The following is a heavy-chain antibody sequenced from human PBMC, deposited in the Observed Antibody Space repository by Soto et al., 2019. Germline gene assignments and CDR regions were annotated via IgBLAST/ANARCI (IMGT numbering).Heavy chain of an antibody. CDR2: IDPSDSYT. V-gene: IGHV5-10-1*01. J-gene: IGHJ6*02. CDR3: ARHPQLDYGGNSPQTYYYYGMDV. CDR1: GYSFTSYW. D-gene: IGHD4-17*01. Sequence: GESLKISCKGSGYSFTSYWISWVRQMPVKGLEWMGRIDPSDSYTNYSPSFQGHVTISADKSISTAYLQWSSLKASDTAMYYCARHPQLDYGGNSPQTYYYYGMDVWGQGTTVTVSS.